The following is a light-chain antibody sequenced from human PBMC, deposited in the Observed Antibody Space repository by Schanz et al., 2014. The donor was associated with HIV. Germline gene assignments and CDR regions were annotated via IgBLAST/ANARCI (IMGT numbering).Light chain of an antibody. V-gene: IGLV2-8*01. J-gene: IGLJ3*02. Sequence: QSALTQPPSASGSRGQSVTISCTGTSSDVGHYDYVSWYQQHPGKAPKLMIYEVIKRPSGVPDRFSGSTSDTSASLAISGLQSEDEADYYCAAWDDNLEGWVFGGGTKLTVL. CDR1: SSDVGHYDY. CDR3: AAWDDNLEGWV. CDR2: EVI.